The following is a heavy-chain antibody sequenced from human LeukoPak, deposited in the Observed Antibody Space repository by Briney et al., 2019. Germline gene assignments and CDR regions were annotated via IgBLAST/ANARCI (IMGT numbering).Heavy chain of an antibody. Sequence: QPGRSLRLSCAASGFTFSSYGMHWVRQAPGKGLEWVAVIWYDGSNKYYADSVKGRFTISRDNSKNTLYLQMNSLRAEDTAVYYCGRFGDEAAVDEWGQGTLVSVSS. CDR1: GFTFSSYG. CDR3: GRFGDEAAVDE. V-gene: IGHV3-33*01. D-gene: IGHD3-10*01. J-gene: IGHJ4*02. CDR2: IWYDGSNK.